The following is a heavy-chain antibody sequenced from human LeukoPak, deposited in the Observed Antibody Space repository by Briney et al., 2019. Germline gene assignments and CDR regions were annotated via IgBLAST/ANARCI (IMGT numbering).Heavy chain of an antibody. CDR2: INGNGDMT. V-gene: IGHV3-20*04. D-gene: IGHD5-24*01. CDR1: GFTFDDYG. Sequence: GGSLRLSCAASGFTFDDYGMTWVRQAPGKGLEWVAGINGNGDMTGYADSVKGRFTISRDNAKNSLYLQMNSLRAEDTALYYCARDGLGDGYNLGPPFDLWGRGTLVTVSS. CDR3: ARDGLGDGYNLGPPFDL. J-gene: IGHJ2*01.